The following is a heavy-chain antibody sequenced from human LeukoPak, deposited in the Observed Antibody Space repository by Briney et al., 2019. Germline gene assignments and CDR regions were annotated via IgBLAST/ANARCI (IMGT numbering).Heavy chain of an antibody. CDR1: GLTFSSYA. CDR3: AKGDRITGTTSTFFDY. V-gene: IGHV3-23*01. CDR2: ISGSGGST. D-gene: IGHD1-7*01. J-gene: IGHJ4*02. Sequence: GGSLRLSCAASGLTFSSYAMRWVRQAPGKGLKWVSAISGSGGSTYYADSVKGRFTISRDNSKNTLYLQMNSLRAEDTAVYYCAKGDRITGTTSTFFDYWGQGTLVTVSS.